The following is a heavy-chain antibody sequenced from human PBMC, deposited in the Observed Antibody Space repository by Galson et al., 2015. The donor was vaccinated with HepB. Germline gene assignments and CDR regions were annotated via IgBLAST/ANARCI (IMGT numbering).Heavy chain of an antibody. CDR3: ARGGTVAVPGLALPDLDN. CDR1: GYTFTAYY. J-gene: IGHJ4*01. Sequence: SVKVSCKASGYTFTAYYMHWVRQAPGQGLEWMGWINPDSGAANYAQSLQGRISMTRDTSISTAYMELSRLRSDDTAVYYCARGGTVAVPGLALPDLDNWGHGALVTVSS. D-gene: IGHD6-19*01. V-gene: IGHV1-2*02. CDR2: INPDSGAA.